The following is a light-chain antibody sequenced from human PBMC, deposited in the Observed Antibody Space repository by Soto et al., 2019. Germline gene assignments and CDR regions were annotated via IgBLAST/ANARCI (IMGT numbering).Light chain of an antibody. Sequence: DIQLAQSPSTLSASVGDRITITCRATQSSNWLAWYQQKPGKAPKLLIFEASRLESGVESRFSGSGSATEFTLAISSLRADYFRTYYCQHYATYSPMWTFGQGTKVDVK. CDR1: QSSNW. J-gene: IGKJ1*01. V-gene: IGKV1-5*03. CDR2: EAS. CDR3: QHYATYSPMWT.